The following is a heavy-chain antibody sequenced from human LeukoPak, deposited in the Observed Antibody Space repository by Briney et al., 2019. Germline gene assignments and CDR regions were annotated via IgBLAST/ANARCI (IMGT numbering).Heavy chain of an antibody. D-gene: IGHD3-10*01. V-gene: IGHV4-39*07. CDR2: IYYSGST. J-gene: IGHJ5*02. Sequence: SETLSLACTVSGGSISTSSYYWGWIRQTPGKGLEWMGSIYYSGSTLYSPSLKSRVTISVDTAKNQFSLRLSSVTAADTAIYYCARDRLYYGSGSPFDTWGQGTLVTVSS. CDR1: GGSISTSSYY. CDR3: ARDRLYYGSGSPFDT.